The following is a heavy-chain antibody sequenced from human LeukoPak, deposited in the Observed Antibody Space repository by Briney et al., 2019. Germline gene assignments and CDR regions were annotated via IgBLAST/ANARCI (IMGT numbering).Heavy chain of an antibody. CDR3: ARATHSSSWYWFDP. CDR1: VDSVSINSAA. CDR2: TYYMSKLYN. V-gene: IGHV6-1*01. Sequence: SQTLSLTCAISVDSVSINSAAWNWIRQSPSRGLEWLGRTYYMSKLYNDYAVSVKSRITINPDTSKNQFSLQLNSVTPEDTAVYYCARATHSSSWYWFDPWGQGTLVTVSS. J-gene: IGHJ5*02. D-gene: IGHD6-13*01.